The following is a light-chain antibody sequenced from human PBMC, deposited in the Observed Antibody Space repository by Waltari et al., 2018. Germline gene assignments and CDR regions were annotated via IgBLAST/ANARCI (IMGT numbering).Light chain of an antibody. CDR1: QSISNW. CDR3: QQYNSYSLLT. Sequence: DIQMTQSPSTLSASVGDRVTITCRASQSISNWLAWYQQKPGKAPKLLIYKASTLESGGPSRFSGSGCGTEFTLTISSLQPDDFATYYCQQYNSYSLLTFGGGTKVEIK. J-gene: IGKJ4*01. CDR2: KAS. V-gene: IGKV1-5*03.